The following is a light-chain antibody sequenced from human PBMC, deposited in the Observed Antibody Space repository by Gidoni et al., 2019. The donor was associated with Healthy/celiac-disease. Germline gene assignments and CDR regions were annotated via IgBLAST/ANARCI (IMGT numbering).Light chain of an antibody. CDR2: AAS. J-gene: IGKJ2*01. CDR3: QQSYSTPYT. V-gene: IGKV1-39*01. CDR1: QSISSY. Sequence: DIQMTQSPSSLSASVGDRVTITCRASQSISSYLNWYQQKPGNAPKLLIYAASSLQSGVPSRFSGSGSGTDFTLSIISLQPEDFAAYYCQQSYSTPYTFGPGPKLEI.